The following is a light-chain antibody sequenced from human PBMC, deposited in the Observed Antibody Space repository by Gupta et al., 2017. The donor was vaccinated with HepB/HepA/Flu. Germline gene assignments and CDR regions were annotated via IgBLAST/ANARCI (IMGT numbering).Light chain of an antibody. V-gene: IGKV1-33*01. CDR2: DAS. Sequence: DIQMTHSPSSLSASVGDRVTITCQASQDISNYLNWYQQKPGKAPKLLIYDASNLETGVPSRFSGSGSGTDFTFTISSLQPEDIATYYCQQYDNHRDTFGQGTKLEIK. J-gene: IGKJ2*01. CDR3: QQYDNHRDT. CDR1: QDISNY.